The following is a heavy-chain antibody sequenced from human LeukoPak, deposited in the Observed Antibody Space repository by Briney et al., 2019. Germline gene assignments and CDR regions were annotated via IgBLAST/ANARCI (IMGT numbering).Heavy chain of an antibody. Sequence: PSVTPSFTGTVSGGSICGGGYYWRWIRQHPGKGLEWIGYIYYTGSTYYNPSLMSRVTISVDTSKNQFSLKLSSVTAADTAVYYCARNVISMVRGVNRNYYYGMDVWGQGTTVTVSS. J-gene: IGHJ6*02. CDR2: IYYTGST. D-gene: IGHD3-10*01. CDR3: ARNVISMVRGVNRNYYYGMDV. CDR1: GGSICGGGYY. V-gene: IGHV4-31*02.